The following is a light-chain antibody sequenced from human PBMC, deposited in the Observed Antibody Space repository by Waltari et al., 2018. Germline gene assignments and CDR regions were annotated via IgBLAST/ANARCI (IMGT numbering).Light chain of an antibody. Sequence: DIVMTQSPDSLAVSLGERVPINCRSTQNLLYNSANKNYLAWFQQKPGQPPKQLIYWASTRESGVPDRFSGSGSGTEFTLTISSLQAADVAVYYCQQCYSTPYTFGQGTKLEIK. CDR1: QNLLYNSANKNY. CDR3: QQCYSTPYT. CDR2: WAS. V-gene: IGKV4-1*01. J-gene: IGKJ2*01.